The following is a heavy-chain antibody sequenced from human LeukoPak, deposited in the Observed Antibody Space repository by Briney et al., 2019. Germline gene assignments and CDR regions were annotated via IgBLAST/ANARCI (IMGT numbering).Heavy chain of an antibody. J-gene: IGHJ6*02. CDR1: GGTFSSYA. D-gene: IGHD2-2*01. CDR3: ATGYCSSTSCSTYGMDV. V-gene: IGHV1-8*02. Sequence: ASVKVSCKASGGTFSSYAISWVRQAPGQGLEWMGWMNPNSGNTGYAQKFQGRVTMTRNTSISTAYMELSSLRSEDTAVYYCATGYCSSTSCSTYGMDVWGQGTTVTVSS. CDR2: MNPNSGNT.